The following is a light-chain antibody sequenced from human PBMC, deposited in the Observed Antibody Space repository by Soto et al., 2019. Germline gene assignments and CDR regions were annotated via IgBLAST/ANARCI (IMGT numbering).Light chain of an antibody. CDR1: QAVRND. CDR3: QQYNTYPWT. CDR2: AAS. Sequence: IRMTHSPSSLSASVGDRVTITCRASQAVRNDLGWYQQKPAKAPKRLIYAASSLQSGVPSRFSGSGSGTEFTLTISSLQPDDFAPYYCQQYNTYPWTFAQGTKVDIK. V-gene: IGKV1-17*01. J-gene: IGKJ1*01.